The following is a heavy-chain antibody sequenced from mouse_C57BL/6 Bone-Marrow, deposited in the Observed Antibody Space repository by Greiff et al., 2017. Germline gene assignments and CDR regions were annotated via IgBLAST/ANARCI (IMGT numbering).Heavy chain of an antibody. D-gene: IGHD2-5*01. Sequence: VQLQQSGAELVRPGTSVKMSCKASGYTFTNYWIGWAKQRPGHGLEWIGDIYPGGGYTNYNEKFKGKAPLTADKSSSTAYMQFISLTSEESAIYYCAVYYSNYWYFDVWGTGTTVTVSS. V-gene: IGHV1-63*01. J-gene: IGHJ1*03. CDR1: GYTFTNYW. CDR2: IYPGGGYT. CDR3: AVYYSNYWYFDV.